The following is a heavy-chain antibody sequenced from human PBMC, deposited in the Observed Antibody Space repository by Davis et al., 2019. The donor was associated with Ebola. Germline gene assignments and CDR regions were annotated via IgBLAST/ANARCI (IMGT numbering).Heavy chain of an antibody. CDR1: GYTFTSYA. CDR3: AREPHSSSWQFDY. Sequence: AASVKVSCQASGYTFTSYAMNWVRRAPGQGLEWMGWINTNTGNPTYAQGFTGRFVFPLDTSVSTAYLQISSLKAEDTAVYYCAREPHSSSWQFDYWGQGTLVTVSS. D-gene: IGHD6-13*01. CDR2: INTNTGNP. V-gene: IGHV7-4-1*02. J-gene: IGHJ4*02.